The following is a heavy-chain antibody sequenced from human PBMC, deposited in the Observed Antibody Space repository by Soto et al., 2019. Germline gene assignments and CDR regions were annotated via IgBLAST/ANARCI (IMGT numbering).Heavy chain of an antibody. J-gene: IGHJ4*02. D-gene: IGHD3-10*01. CDR3: ASAYYGSHH. CDR1: GDSFTNTW. V-gene: IGHV5-51*01. CDR2: IYPGNSDT. Sequence: GESLKISCQGSGDSFTNTWIAWVRQMPGKGLEWMGVIYPGNSDTTYSPSFQGQVTISVDKSINTVYLQWSSLKASDTAIYYCASAYYGSHHWGQGTPVTVSS.